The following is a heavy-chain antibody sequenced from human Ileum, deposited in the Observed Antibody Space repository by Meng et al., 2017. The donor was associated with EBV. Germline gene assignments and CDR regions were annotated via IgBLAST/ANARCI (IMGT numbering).Heavy chain of an antibody. J-gene: IGHJ4*02. CDR2: VHHDGAT. CDR1: GDPAGGRAW. D-gene: IGHD3-10*01. V-gene: IGHV4-4*01. Sequence: PGVVAPARPQGVTCSAAGDPAGGRAWLRCLRQLPGNGLGWSGEVHHDGATNYHPSLKSRVTISLDKSKNEVNLHLNSLTAADTAVYFCARSSPIVRGLDYWGQGTLVTVSS. CDR3: ARSSPIVRGLDY.